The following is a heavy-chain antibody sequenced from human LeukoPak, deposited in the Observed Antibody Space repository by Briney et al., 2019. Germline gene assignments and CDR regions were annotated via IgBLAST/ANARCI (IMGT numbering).Heavy chain of an antibody. CDR3: ARVRDDYNYYFDY. V-gene: IGHV6-1*01. J-gene: IGHJ4*02. CDR2: TYYRSKWYT. D-gene: IGHD5-24*01. Sequence: SQTPSLTCAISGDSVSSNIPAWNWIRQSPSRGLEWLGRTYYRSKWYTEYALSVKSRITINPDTSKNDFSLQLKSVTPEDTAVYYCARVRDDYNYYFDYWGQGTLVTVSS. CDR1: GDSVSSNIPA.